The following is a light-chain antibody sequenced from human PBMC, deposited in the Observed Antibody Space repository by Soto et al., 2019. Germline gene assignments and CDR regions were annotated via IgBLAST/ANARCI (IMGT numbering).Light chain of an antibody. Sequence: DIQMTQSPSSLSASVGDRVTITCRASQSITNFLNWYQQKPGKAPKLLIYGASTLQSGVPSRFSGSGSGTDFTLNISSLQREDFATYYCQKTYSTPWTFGQGTRVEIK. J-gene: IGKJ1*01. CDR3: QKTYSTPWT. V-gene: IGKV1-39*01. CDR2: GAS. CDR1: QSITNF.